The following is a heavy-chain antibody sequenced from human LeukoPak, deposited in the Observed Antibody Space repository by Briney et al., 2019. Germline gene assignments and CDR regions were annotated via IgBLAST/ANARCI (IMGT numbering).Heavy chain of an antibody. J-gene: IGHJ3*02. V-gene: IGHV5-51*01. CDR2: IYPGDSDT. D-gene: IGHD2-2*03. CDR3: ARLLLLDIPVGAFDI. Sequence: PGXXXKISCKGSGYSFTSYWIGWVRQMPGKGLEWMGIIYPGDSDTRYSPSFQGQVTISADKSISTAYLQWSSLKASDTAMYYCARLLLLDIPVGAFDIWGQGTMVTVSS. CDR1: GYSFTSYW.